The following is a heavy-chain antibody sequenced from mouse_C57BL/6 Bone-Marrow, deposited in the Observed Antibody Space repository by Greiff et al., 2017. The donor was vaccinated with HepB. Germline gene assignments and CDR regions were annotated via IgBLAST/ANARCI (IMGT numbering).Heavy chain of an antibody. Sequence: VKLVESGAELVRPGTSVKMSCKASGYTFTNYWIGWAKQRPGHGLEWIGDIYPGGGYTNYNEKFKGKATLTADKSSSTAYMQFSSLTSEDSAIYYCARWLPWYFDVWGTGTTVTVSS. CDR2: IYPGGGYT. D-gene: IGHD2-2*01. CDR1: GYTFTNYW. V-gene: IGHV1-63*01. CDR3: ARWLPWYFDV. J-gene: IGHJ1*03.